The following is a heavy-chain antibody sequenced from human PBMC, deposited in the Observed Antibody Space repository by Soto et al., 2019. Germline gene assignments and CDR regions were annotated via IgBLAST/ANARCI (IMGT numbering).Heavy chain of an antibody. Sequence: PSETLSLTCTVSGGSVSSGSYYWSWIRQPPGKGLEWIGYIYYSGSTNYNPSLKSRVTISVDTSKNQFSLKLSSVTAADTAVYYCARDKIQLWFDPWGQGTLVTVSS. D-gene: IGHD5-18*01. V-gene: IGHV4-61*01. CDR1: GGSVSSGSYY. CDR3: ARDKIQLWFDP. CDR2: IYYSGST. J-gene: IGHJ5*02.